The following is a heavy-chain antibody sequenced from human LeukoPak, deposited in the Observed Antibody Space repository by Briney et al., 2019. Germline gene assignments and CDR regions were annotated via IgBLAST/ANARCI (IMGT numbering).Heavy chain of an antibody. Sequence: GGSLRLSCAASGFTLSSYSMNWVRQAPGKGLEWVSSISSSSTYIYYADSVKGRFTISRDNAKNSLYLQMNSLRAEDTAVYYCAREDRSGAIDYWGQGTLVTVSS. D-gene: IGHD1-26*01. V-gene: IGHV3-21*01. CDR1: GFTLSSYS. CDR3: AREDRSGAIDY. J-gene: IGHJ4*02. CDR2: ISSSSTYI.